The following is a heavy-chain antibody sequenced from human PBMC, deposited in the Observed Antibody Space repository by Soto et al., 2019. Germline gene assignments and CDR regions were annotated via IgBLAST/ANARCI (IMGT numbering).Heavy chain of an antibody. CDR1: DGSVSSGSYY. D-gene: IGHD6-6*01. CDR2: IYYSGST. J-gene: IGHJ4*02. CDR3: AREYSSSSSFDY. Sequence: PSETLSLTCTVSDGSVSSGSYYWSWIRQPPGKGLEWIGYIYYSGSTNYNPSLKSRVTISVDTSKNQFSLKLSSVTAADTAVYYCAREYSSSSSFDYWGQGTLVTVSS. V-gene: IGHV4-61*01.